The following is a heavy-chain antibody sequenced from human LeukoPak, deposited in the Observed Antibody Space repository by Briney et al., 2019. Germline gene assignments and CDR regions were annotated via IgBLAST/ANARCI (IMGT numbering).Heavy chain of an antibody. CDR2: ISSSGSTI. J-gene: IGHJ4*02. CDR1: GFTFSSYE. V-gene: IGHV3-48*03. Sequence: GGSLRLSCAASGFTFSSYEMNWVRQAPGKGLEWVSYISSSGSTIYYADSVKGRFTISRDNAKNSLYLQMNSLRAEDTAVYYCARDLGDGYNYPHDYWGQGTLVTVSS. CDR3: ARDLGDGYNYPHDY. D-gene: IGHD5-24*01.